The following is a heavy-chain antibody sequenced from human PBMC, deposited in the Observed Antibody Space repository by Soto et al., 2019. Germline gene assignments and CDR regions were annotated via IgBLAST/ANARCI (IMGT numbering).Heavy chain of an antibody. CDR3: ARCTSAGWYGSAFDI. CDR1: GFTFSNYV. V-gene: IGHV3-23*01. J-gene: IGHJ3*02. D-gene: IGHD6-19*01. CDR2: ISGSGGSI. Sequence: EVQLLESGGGLVQPGGSLRLSCAASGFTFSNYVINWVRQAPGKGLEWVSGISGSGGSIYYADSVKGRFTISRDNSKNTLYLQMKSLRVDDTAVYYCARCTSAGWYGSAFDIWGQGAMVTVSS.